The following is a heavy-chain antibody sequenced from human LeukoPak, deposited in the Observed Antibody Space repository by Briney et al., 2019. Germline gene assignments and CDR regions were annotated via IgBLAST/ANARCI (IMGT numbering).Heavy chain of an antibody. D-gene: IGHD3-22*01. CDR3: AKDRPNYYGSNGHYYKLNGDC. CDR2: INWNGGST. CDR1: GFTFDDYG. Sequence: PGGSLRLSCAASGFTFDDYGMSWVRQAPGKGLEWVSGINWNGGSTVYADSVKGRFTISTDNAKNSLYLQMNSLRAEDTAVYYCAKDRPNYYGSNGHYYKLNGDCWGQGTLVTVSS. V-gene: IGHV3-20*04. J-gene: IGHJ4*02.